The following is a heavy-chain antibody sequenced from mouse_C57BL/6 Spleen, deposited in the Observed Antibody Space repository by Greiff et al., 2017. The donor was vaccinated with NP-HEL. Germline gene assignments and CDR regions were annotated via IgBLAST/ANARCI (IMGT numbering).Heavy chain of an antibody. CDR1: GYTFTDYN. D-gene: IGHD1-1*01. Sequence: VQLQQSGPELVKPGASVKMSCKASGYTFTDYNMHWVKQSHGKSLEWIGYINPNNGGTSYNQKFKGKATLTVNKSSSTAYMELRSLTSEDSAVYYCARSLYYGSSVYYFDYWGQGTTLTVSS. CDR2: INPNNGGT. J-gene: IGHJ2*01. CDR3: ARSLYYGSSVYYFDY. V-gene: IGHV1-22*01.